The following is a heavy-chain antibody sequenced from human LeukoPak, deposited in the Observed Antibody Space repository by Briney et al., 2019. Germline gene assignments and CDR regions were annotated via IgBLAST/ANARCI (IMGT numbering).Heavy chain of an antibody. CDR2: ISSSSSTI. Sequence: GGSLRLSCAASGFTFSSYSMNWVRQAPGKGLEWVSYISSSSSTIYYADSVKGRFTISRDNAKNSLCLQMNSLRAEDTAVYYCARGRGLSSWGQGTLVTVSS. V-gene: IGHV3-48*01. D-gene: IGHD3-10*01. CDR1: GFTFSSYS. J-gene: IGHJ5*02. CDR3: ARGRGLSS.